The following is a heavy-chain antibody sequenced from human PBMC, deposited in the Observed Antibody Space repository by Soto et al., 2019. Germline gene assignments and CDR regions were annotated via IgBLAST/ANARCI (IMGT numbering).Heavy chain of an antibody. CDR1: GFTFSSYA. D-gene: IGHD3-22*01. CDR3: AKTYDSSGYYDFDY. V-gene: IGHV3-23*01. Sequence: GGSLRLSCAASGFTFSSYAMSWVRQAPGKGLEWVSAISGSGGSTYYADSVKGRFTIFRDNSKNTLYLQMNSLRAEDTAVYYCAKTYDSSGYYDFDYWGQGTLVTVSS. CDR2: ISGSGGST. J-gene: IGHJ4*02.